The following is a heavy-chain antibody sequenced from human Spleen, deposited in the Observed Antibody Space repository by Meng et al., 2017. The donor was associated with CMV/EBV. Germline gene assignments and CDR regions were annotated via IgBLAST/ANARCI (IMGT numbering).Heavy chain of an antibody. Sequence: SISGGYYYWSWVRQPPGTGLEWIEYIFYSGGTYYNPSLKSRLTMSVDTSKNEFSLRLNSATAADTAVYYCARVPITIFGVVNGPFDPWGQGTLVTVSS. CDR1: SISGGYYY. CDR3: ARVPITIFGVVNGPFDP. CDR2: IFYSGGT. J-gene: IGHJ5*02. D-gene: IGHD3-3*01. V-gene: IGHV4-31*02.